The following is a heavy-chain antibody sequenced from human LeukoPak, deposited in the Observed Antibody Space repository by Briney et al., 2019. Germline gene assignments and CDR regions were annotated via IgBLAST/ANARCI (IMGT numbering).Heavy chain of an antibody. CDR2: IYSGGST. Sequence: GGSLRLSCAASGFTVSSNYMSWVRQAPGKGLEWVSVIYSGGSTYYADSVEGRFTISRDNAKNSLYLQMNSLRAEDTAVYYCARPYYDSSGYSFDYWGQGTLVTVSS. CDR1: GFTVSSNY. J-gene: IGHJ4*02. V-gene: IGHV3-66*04. D-gene: IGHD3-22*01. CDR3: ARPYYDSSGYSFDY.